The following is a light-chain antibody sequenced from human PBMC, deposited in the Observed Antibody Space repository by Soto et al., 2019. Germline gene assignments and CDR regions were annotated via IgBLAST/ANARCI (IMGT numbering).Light chain of an antibody. CDR3: QQSFSFT. Sequence: DIQMTQSPSSLSASVGDRVSITCRASQSISTYLNWYQKIPGKAPKLLIFAANGLQIGVPPRFSGSGSGTDFTLTISSLQPEDFATYYCQQSFSFTFGQGTRLEIK. V-gene: IGKV1-39*01. J-gene: IGKJ5*01. CDR2: AAN. CDR1: QSISTY.